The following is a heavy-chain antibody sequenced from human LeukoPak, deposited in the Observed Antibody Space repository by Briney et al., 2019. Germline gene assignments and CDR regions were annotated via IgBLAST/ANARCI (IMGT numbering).Heavy chain of an antibody. CDR3: ARGDVVRGVSYYFGMDV. CDR1: GFTVSSNH. J-gene: IGHJ6*02. CDR2: INSGGST. D-gene: IGHD3-10*01. Sequence: PGGSLRLSCAASGFTVSSNHMSWVRQAPGKGLEWVSLINSGGSTYYADSVKGRFTISRDNAKNTLYLQMNSLRAEDTAVYYCARGDVVRGVSYYFGMDVWGQGTTVTVSS. V-gene: IGHV3-66*01.